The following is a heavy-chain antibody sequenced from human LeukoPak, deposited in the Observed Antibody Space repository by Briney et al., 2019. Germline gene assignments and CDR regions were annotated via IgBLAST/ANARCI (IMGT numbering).Heavy chain of an antibody. J-gene: IGHJ4*02. CDR3: VREGPTGIYECY. V-gene: IGHV4-4*07. Sequence: SETLSLTCSVSGGSLNDYYWSWIRQPAGRGLEWIGRVAGSGSTNYNPSLRSRATMSVDKTKNQFSLTLTAVTAADTAVYYSVREGPTGIYECYWGPGTLVTVSS. CDR1: GGSLNDYY. D-gene: IGHD5/OR15-5a*01. CDR2: VAGSGST.